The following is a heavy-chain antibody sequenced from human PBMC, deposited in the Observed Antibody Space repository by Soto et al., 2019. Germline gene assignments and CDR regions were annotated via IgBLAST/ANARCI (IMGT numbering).Heavy chain of an antibody. Sequence: SESLCLTGTVAGGAISSYYWSWIRQPPGKGLEWIGYIYCSGSTNYNPSLKSRVTISVDTSKNQFSLKLSSVTAADTAVYYCAREGIAANPFDPWGQGTLVTVSS. CDR1: GGAISSYY. CDR2: IYCSGST. CDR3: AREGIAANPFDP. V-gene: IGHV4-59*01. J-gene: IGHJ5*02. D-gene: IGHD6-13*01.